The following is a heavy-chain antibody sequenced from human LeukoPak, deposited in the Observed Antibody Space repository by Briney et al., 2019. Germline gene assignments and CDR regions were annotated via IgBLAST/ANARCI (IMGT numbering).Heavy chain of an antibody. V-gene: IGHV4-34*01. CDR1: GGPFSGYY. Sequence: PSETLSLTCAVYGGPFSGYYWSWIRQPPGKGLEWIGEINHSGSTNYNPSLKSRVTISVDTSKNQFSLKLSSVTAADTAVYYCARGVVVVPAARRGFDPWGQGTLVTVSS. D-gene: IGHD2-2*01. J-gene: IGHJ5*02. CDR2: INHSGST. CDR3: ARGVVVVPAARRGFDP.